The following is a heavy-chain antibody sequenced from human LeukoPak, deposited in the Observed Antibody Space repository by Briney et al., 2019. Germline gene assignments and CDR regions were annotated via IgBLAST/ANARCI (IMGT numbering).Heavy chain of an antibody. Sequence: SETLSLTCTVSGGSISSSNYYWGWIRQPPGKGLEWIGNIYYSGSTYYNPSLKSRVTISVDTSKNQFSLKLSSVTAADMAVYYCARGGDGYNYFAAFDIWGQGTMVTVSS. CDR2: IYYSGST. D-gene: IGHD5-24*01. V-gene: IGHV4-39*07. CDR1: GGSISSSNYY. CDR3: ARGGDGYNYFAAFDI. J-gene: IGHJ3*02.